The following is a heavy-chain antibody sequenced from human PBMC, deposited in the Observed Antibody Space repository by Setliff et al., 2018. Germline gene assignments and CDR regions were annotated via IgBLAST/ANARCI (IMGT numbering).Heavy chain of an antibody. D-gene: IGHD3-10*01. Sequence: ASVKVSCKASGYTFSNYGVTWARQAPGQGLEWMGWVTAYNGNTKYAQNLQGRLTLTTDISTSTAYMELGSLTTDDTAVYYCARVESMVRGKNILRHFDYWGQGIQVTVSS. V-gene: IGHV1-18*01. J-gene: IGHJ4*02. CDR2: VTAYNGNT. CDR1: GYTFSNYG. CDR3: ARVESMVRGKNILRHFDY.